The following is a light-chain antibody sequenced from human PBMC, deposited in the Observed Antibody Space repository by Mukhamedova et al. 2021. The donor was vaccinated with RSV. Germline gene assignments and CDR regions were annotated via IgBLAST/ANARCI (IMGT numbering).Light chain of an antibody. V-gene: IGKV1-27*01. J-gene: IGKJ2*01. Sequence: WYQRRVHGRVPELLIYAASTLQLGVPSRFSGSGSGIAFTLTISSLQLADVATYYCQKYDIAPYTFGQGTRLEIK. CDR3: QKYDIAPYT. CDR2: AAS.